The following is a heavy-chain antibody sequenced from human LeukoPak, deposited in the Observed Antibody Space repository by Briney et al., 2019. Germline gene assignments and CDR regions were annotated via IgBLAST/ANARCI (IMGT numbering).Heavy chain of an antibody. V-gene: IGHV1-69*05. D-gene: IGHD6-19*01. J-gene: IGHJ4*02. CDR1: GGTFSSYA. Sequence: SSVKVSRKASGGTFSSYAISWVRQAPGQGLEWMGGIIPICGTANYAQKFQSRGTISTDESTSTVYMVLSSLRSEDTAVYYCARSVADAYFDYWGQGTLVTVSS. CDR2: IIPICGTA. CDR3: ARSVADAYFDY.